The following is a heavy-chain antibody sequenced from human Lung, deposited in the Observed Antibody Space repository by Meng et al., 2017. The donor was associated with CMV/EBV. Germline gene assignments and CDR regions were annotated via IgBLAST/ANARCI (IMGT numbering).Heavy chain of an antibody. D-gene: IGHD5-18*01. J-gene: IGHJ4*02. V-gene: IGHV3-21*01. CDR3: ARDNSYGDEYYFDY. Sequence: SCAASGFTFSSYAMHWVRQAPGKGLEWVSSISSSSSYIYYADSVKGRFTISRDNAKNSLYLQMNSLRAEDTAVYYCARDNSYGDEYYFDYWGQGTLVTVSS. CDR2: ISSSSSYI. CDR1: GFTFSSYA.